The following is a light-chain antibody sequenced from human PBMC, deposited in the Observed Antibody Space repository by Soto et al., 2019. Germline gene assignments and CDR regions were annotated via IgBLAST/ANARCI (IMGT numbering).Light chain of an antibody. J-gene: IGKJ4*01. Sequence: DIQMTQSPSSLSASVGDRVTITCRASQSVSTHLNWYQQRPGTAPKLLIYGASSLENGVPSGFSGSGSGTDFTLTISSLEPEDFATYYCQHGYGNDPTFGGGTKVEIK. CDR3: QHGYGNDPT. CDR1: QSVSTH. V-gene: IGKV1-39*01. CDR2: GAS.